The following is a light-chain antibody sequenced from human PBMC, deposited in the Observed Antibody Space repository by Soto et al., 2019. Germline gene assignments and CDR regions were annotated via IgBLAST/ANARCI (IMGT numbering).Light chain of an antibody. CDR1: QSIGSN. J-gene: IGKJ5*01. Sequence: EIVMTQSPATLSVSPGARATLSCRASQSIGSNVAWYQQRPGQVPRLLIYGASTRATGIPDRFSASGSGTEFTLTITGLQSEDSAIYHCQQYDDWPPITSGQGTRLEIK. V-gene: IGKV3-15*01. CDR2: GAS. CDR3: QQYDDWPPIT.